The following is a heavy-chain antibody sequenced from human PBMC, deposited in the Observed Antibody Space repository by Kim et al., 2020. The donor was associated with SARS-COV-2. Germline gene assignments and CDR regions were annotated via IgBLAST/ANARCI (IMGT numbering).Heavy chain of an antibody. Sequence: SETLSLTCTVSGGSISSSSYYWGWIRQPPGKGLEWIGSIYYSGSTYYNPSLKSRATISVDTSKNQFSLKLSSVTAADTAVYYCARGWELPVDYWGQGTLVTVSS. J-gene: IGHJ4*02. CDR2: IYYSGST. V-gene: IGHV4-39*01. CDR1: GGSISSSSYY. CDR3: ARGWELPVDY. D-gene: IGHD1-26*01.